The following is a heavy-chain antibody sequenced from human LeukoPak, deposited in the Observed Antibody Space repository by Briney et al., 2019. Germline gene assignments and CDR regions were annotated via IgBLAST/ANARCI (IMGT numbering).Heavy chain of an antibody. CDR2: IYPGDSDT. J-gene: IGHJ3*01. D-gene: IGHD6-19*01. CDR1: GYSFTSYW. CDR3: ARPLLSYSSGWHL. Sequence: GESLKISCKGSGYSFTSYWIGWVRQMPGKGLEWMGIIYPGDSDTRYSPSFQGQITISADKSISTAYLQWSSLKASDTAMYYRARPLLSYSSGWHLWGQGTMVTVSS. V-gene: IGHV5-51*01.